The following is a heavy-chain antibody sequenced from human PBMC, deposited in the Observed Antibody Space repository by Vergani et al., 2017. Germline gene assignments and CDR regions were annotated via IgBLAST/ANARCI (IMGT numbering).Heavy chain of an antibody. Sequence: QLQLQESGPGLVKPSETLSLTCTVSGVSIGSNIYYWGWIRQPPGKGLEWIGTIYYTGTTYYNEAHKSRLTISVDTSKNQFSLNLTSVTAADTAVYYCTRHGRSGWAGYFQHWGQGTLVTVSS. J-gene: IGHJ1*01. D-gene: IGHD6-19*01. V-gene: IGHV4-39*01. CDR2: IYYTGTT. CDR3: TRHGRSGWAGYFQH. CDR1: GVSIGSNIYY.